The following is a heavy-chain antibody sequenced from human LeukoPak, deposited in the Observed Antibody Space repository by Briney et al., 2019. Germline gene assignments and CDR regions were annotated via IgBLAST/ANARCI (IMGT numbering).Heavy chain of an antibody. CDR1: GGTFSSYA. Sequence: SVKVSCKASGGTFSSYAISWVRQAPGQGLEWMGGIIPIFGTANYAQKFQGRVTITADESTSTAYMELSSLRSEDTAVYYCARDRTGLIAAAGTGFDYWGQGTLVTVSS. J-gene: IGHJ4*02. CDR2: IIPIFGTA. D-gene: IGHD6-13*01. CDR3: ARDRTGLIAAAGTGFDY. V-gene: IGHV1-69*01.